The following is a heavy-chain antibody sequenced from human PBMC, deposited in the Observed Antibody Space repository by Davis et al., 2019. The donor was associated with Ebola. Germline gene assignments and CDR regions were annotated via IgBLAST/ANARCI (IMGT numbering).Heavy chain of an antibody. CDR1: GYTFTYRY. CDR2: ITPFNGNT. J-gene: IGHJ4*02. CDR3: ASQAYYDFWSGKIDY. Sequence: AASVKVSCKASGYTFTYRYLHWVRQAPGQALEWMGWITPFNGNTNYAQKFQDRVTITRDRSMSTAYMELSSLRSEDTAVYYCASQAYYDFWSGKIDYWGQGTLVTVSS. D-gene: IGHD3-3*01. V-gene: IGHV1-45*02.